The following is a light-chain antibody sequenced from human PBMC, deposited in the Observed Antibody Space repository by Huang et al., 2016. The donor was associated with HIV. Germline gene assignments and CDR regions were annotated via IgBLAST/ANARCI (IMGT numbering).Light chain of an antibody. CDR1: QDISSY. V-gene: IGKV1-8*01. CDR2: TTS. CDR3: QQYYSSPFT. J-gene: IGKJ3*01. Sequence: ALRMTQSPSSLSASIGDRVNITCRTSQDISSYLAWYQQKPGMAPKLLIYTTSTLQSGVPSRFSGSGSGTDFTLTITCLQSEDFATYYCQQYYSSPFTFGPGTKVDIK.